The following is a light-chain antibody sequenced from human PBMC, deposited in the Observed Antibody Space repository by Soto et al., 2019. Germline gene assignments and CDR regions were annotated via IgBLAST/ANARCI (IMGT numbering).Light chain of an antibody. V-gene: IGKV3D-15*01. J-gene: IGKJ3*01. Sequence: IVPAQAPAAMAAPPGERATLSCKASQSVSSNFDWHQQRPGQXARXXIYGASTRATGVPARFSGVRYGTAGTITITSLQSEDGEVYGGQQYNHWPLTFGPGTKVDIK. CDR3: QQYNHWPLT. CDR2: GAS. CDR1: QSVSSN.